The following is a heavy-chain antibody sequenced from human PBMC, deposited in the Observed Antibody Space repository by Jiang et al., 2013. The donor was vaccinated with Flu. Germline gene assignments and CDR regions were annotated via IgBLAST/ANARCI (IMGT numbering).Heavy chain of an antibody. Sequence: GPGLVKPSETLSLTCTVSGGSISSSSYYWGWIRQPPGKGLEWIGSIYYSGSTYYNPSLKSRVTISVDTSKNQFSLKLSSVTAADTAVYYCARKSGYDNFDYWGQGTLVTVS. V-gene: IGHV4-39*01. J-gene: IGHJ4*02. CDR2: IYYSGST. CDR3: ARKSGYDNFDY. D-gene: IGHD5-12*01. CDR1: GGSISSSSYY.